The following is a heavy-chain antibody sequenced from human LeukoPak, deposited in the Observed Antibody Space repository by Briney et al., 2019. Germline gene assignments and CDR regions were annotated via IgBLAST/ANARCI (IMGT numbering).Heavy chain of an antibody. J-gene: IGHJ4*02. V-gene: IGHV1-46*01. CDR3: AREEAFCGGDCYPSFDY. Sequence: ASVKVSCKASGYTLTNYYMYWVRQAPGQGLEWMGVINPSGGTTNYAQNFQGRVTMTRDTSTSTVYMELSSLRSEDTAVYYCAREEAFCGGDCYPSFDYWGQGTLVTVSS. D-gene: IGHD2-21*02. CDR1: GYTLTNYY. CDR2: INPSGGTT.